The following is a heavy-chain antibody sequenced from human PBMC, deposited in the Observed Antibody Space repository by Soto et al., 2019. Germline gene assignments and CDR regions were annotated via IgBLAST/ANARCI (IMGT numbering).Heavy chain of an antibody. CDR1: GGSISSYY. CDR3: ARDEVLWFGETYYYYGMDV. J-gene: IGHJ6*02. Sequence: PSETLSLTCTVSGGSISSYYWSWIRQPPGKGLEWIGYIYYSGSTNYNPSLKGRVTISVDTSKNQFSLKLSSVTAADTAVYYCARDEVLWFGETYYYYGMDVWGQGTKVTVSS. CDR2: IYYSGST. D-gene: IGHD3-10*01. V-gene: IGHV4-59*01.